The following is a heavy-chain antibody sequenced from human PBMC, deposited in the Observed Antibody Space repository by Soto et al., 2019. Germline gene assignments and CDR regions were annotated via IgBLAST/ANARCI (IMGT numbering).Heavy chain of an antibody. CDR2: IYYSGST. CDR3: ARGPQSNDAFDI. D-gene: IGHD7-27*01. V-gene: IGHV4-59*01. Sequence: KPSETLSLTCTVSGCSISSYYWSWIRQPPGKGLEWIGYIYYSGSTNYNPSLKSRVTISVDTSKNQFSLKLSSVTAADTAVYYCARGPQSNDAFDIWGQGTMVTVSS. CDR1: GCSISSYY. J-gene: IGHJ3*02.